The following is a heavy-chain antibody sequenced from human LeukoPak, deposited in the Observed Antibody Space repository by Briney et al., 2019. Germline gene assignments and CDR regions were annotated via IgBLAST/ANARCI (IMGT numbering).Heavy chain of an antibody. D-gene: IGHD6-13*01. Sequence: ASVKVSCKASGYTFTGYYMHWVRQAPGQGLEWMGWISAYNGNTNYAQKLQGRVTMTTDTSTSTAYMELRSLRSDDTAVYYCARDVAAAVSTSYYFDYWGQGTLVTVSS. V-gene: IGHV1-18*04. J-gene: IGHJ4*02. CDR3: ARDVAAAVSTSYYFDY. CDR2: ISAYNGNT. CDR1: GYTFTGYY.